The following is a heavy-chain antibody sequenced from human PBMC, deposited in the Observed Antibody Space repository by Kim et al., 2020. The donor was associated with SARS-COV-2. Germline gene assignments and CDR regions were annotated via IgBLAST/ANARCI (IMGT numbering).Heavy chain of an antibody. J-gene: IGHJ4*01. V-gene: IGHV1-69*04. Sequence: SVKVSCKASGGTFSSNAISWVRQAPGQGLEWMGRIIPIVVIANYAQTFQDRVTITADKSTSTAYMEVSSLRSEDTAVYYCARQVAHGCGEFPYYVYCWG. CDR3: ARQVAHGCGEFPYYVYC. D-gene: IGHD3-10*01. CDR1: GGTFSSNA. CDR2: IIPIVVIA.